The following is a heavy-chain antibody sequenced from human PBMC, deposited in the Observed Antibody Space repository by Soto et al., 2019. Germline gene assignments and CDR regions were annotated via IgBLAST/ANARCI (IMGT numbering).Heavy chain of an antibody. V-gene: IGHV3-48*01. CDR2: ISSSSSTI. CDR3: ARANYYGSPGDFDY. CDR1: GFTFSSYS. D-gene: IGHD3-10*01. J-gene: IGHJ4*02. Sequence: EVQLVESGGGLVQPGGSLRLSCAASGFTFSSYSMNWVRQAPGKGLEWVSYISSSSSTIYYADSVKGRSTISGDNAKTALYLQMNRLRAEATAVYYCARANYYGSPGDFDYWGQGTLVTVSS.